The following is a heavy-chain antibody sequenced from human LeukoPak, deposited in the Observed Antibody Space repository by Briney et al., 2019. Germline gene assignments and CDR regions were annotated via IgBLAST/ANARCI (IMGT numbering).Heavy chain of an antibody. D-gene: IGHD2-2*01. CDR3: ARDSIYNQLPLDY. CDR2: IGGSGVRT. CDR1: GFTFTTYG. V-gene: IGHV3-21*01. Sequence: GGSLRLSCSASGFTFTTYGMNWVRQAPGKGLEWVSGIGGSGVRTYYADSVKGRFTISRDNAKNSLYLQMNSLRAEDTAVYYCARDSIYNQLPLDYWGQGTLVTVSS. J-gene: IGHJ4*02.